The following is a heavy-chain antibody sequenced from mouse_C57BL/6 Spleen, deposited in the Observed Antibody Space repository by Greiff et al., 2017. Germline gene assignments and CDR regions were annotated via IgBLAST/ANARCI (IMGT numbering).Heavy chain of an antibody. J-gene: IGHJ2*01. D-gene: IGHD1-1*01. V-gene: IGHV1-80*01. CDR1: GYAFSSYW. CDR2: IYPGDGDT. CDR3: ARDYGSREYFDY. Sequence: QVQLKQSGAELVKPGASVKISCKASGYAFSSYWMNWVKQRPGKGLEWIGQIYPGDGDTNYNGKFKGKATLTADKSSSTAYMQLSSLTSEDSAVYFCARDYGSREYFDYWGQGTTLTVSS.